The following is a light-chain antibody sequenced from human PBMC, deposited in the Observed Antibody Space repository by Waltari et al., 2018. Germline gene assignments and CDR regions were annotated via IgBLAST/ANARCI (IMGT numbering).Light chain of an antibody. J-gene: IGLJ1*01. CDR3: SSYTTSSAPGV. V-gene: IGLV2-14*01. Sequence: QSALTQPAPVSGSPGQSTPISCSGPASDVGAYAFFPWYQQHPGKAPHLIIYEVSNRPSGISNRFSASKSGNTASLTISGLQAEDEADYYCSSYTTSSAPGVFGTGTRVTVL. CDR1: ASDVGAYAF. CDR2: EVS.